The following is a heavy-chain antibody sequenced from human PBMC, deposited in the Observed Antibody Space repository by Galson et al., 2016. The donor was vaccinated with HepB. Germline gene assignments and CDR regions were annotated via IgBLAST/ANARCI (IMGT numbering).Heavy chain of an antibody. CDR3: ARPFYYDSSGYHQYLQY. J-gene: IGHJ1*01. V-gene: IGHV3-48*02. CDR1: GFTFSSYS. D-gene: IGHD3-22*01. Sequence: SLRLSCAASGFTFSSYSMNWVRQAPGKGLEWISYINSHSSTTYYADSVKGRFTISRANAKNSLYLQLDSLRDEDTAVYYCARPFYYDSSGYHQYLQYWGQGTLVIASS. CDR2: INSHSSTT.